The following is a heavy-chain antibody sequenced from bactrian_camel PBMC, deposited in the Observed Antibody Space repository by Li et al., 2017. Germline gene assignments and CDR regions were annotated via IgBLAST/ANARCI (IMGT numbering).Heavy chain of an antibody. CDR1: GFTFSNYA. J-gene: IGHJ6*01. CDR3: ATIRWMVVTGSHAGFGY. CDR2: HGTDGST. D-gene: IGHD6*01. V-gene: IGHV3S44*01. Sequence: VQLVESGGGLVQPGGSLRLSCAASGFTFSNYAMNWVRQLPEKGLEWVAAHGTDGSTMYDDSVKGRFTISSNYAKNMLYLQMNSLKSEDTALYYCATIRWMVVTGSHAGFGYWGRGPRSPSP.